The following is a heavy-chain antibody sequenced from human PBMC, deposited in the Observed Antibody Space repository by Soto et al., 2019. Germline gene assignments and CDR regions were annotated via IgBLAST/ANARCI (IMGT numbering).Heavy chain of an antibody. Sequence: EVQLLESGGGLVQPGGSLRLSCAASGFTFSSYAMTWVRQAPGKGLEWVSGISGSGATTSYADSVKGRFTVSRDNSKNTLYLQMNSLRVEDTAVYHCAKLRYFDWSAYNWFEYWGQGTPGTVSS. CDR3: AKLRYFDWSAYNWFEY. CDR2: ISGSGATT. D-gene: IGHD3-9*01. CDR1: GFTFSSYA. V-gene: IGHV3-23*01. J-gene: IGHJ5*01.